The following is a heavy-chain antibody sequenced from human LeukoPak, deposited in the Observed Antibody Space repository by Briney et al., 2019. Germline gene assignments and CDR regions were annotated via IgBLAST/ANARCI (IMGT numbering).Heavy chain of an antibody. J-gene: IGHJ4*02. V-gene: IGHV3-7*01. D-gene: IGHD2-2*01. CDR2: INQDGGEK. CDR1: GFTFSSSW. Sequence: GGSLRLSCAASGFTFSSSWMSWVRQAPGKGLEWVANINQDGGEKYYVDSVKGRFTISRDNAKNSLYLQMNSLRAEDTAVYYCARTNKVVVPAAYYFDYWGQGTLVTVSS. CDR3: ARTNKVVVPAAYYFDY.